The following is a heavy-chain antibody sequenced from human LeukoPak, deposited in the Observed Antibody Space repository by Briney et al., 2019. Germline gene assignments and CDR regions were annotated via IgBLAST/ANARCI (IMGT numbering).Heavy chain of an antibody. V-gene: IGHV3-48*04. Sequence: GGSLRLSCAASGFXFSTYSINWVRLAPGKGLEWVSFISSSGDIKLYADSVKGRFTISRDNAKNSLYLHMNSLRAEDTAVYYCARGGATGYNYNAFDMWGQGTMVAVSS. J-gene: IGHJ3*02. D-gene: IGHD3-22*01. CDR2: ISSSGDIK. CDR1: GFXFSTYS. CDR3: ARGGATGYNYNAFDM.